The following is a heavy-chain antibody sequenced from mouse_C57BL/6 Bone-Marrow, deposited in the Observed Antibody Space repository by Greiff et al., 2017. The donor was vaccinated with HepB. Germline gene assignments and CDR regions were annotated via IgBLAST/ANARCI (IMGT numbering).Heavy chain of an antibody. Sequence: EVKLMESGPELVKPGASVKISCKASGYSFTDYNMNWVKQSNGKSLEWIGVINPNYGTTSYNQKFKGKATLTVDQSSSTAYMQLNSLTSEDSAVYYCAPDYYGSSYYYAMDYWGQGTSVTVSS. J-gene: IGHJ4*01. CDR1: GYSFTDYN. CDR3: APDYYGSSYYYAMDY. V-gene: IGHV1-39*01. D-gene: IGHD1-1*01. CDR2: INPNYGTT.